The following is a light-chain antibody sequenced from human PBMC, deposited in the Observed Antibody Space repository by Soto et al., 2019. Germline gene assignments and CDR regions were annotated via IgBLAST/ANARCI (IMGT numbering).Light chain of an antibody. CDR2: GAS. CDR3: QQYNAEGT. Sequence: EIVMAQSPATLSVARGERATLSCRASQSVSSNLAWYQQKPGQAPRLLIYGASTRATGIPARFSGSGSGTEFTLTISSLQSEDFAVYYCQQYNAEGTFGQGTKV. J-gene: IGKJ1*01. CDR1: QSVSSN. V-gene: IGKV3-15*01.